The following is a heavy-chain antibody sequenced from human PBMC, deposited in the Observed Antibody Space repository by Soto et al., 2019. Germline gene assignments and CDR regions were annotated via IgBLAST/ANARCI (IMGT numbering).Heavy chain of an antibody. V-gene: IGHV4-39*01. CDR2: VYYTGST. J-gene: IGHJ4*02. CDR1: GGSVSSGSYY. D-gene: IGHD6-13*01. CDR3: ARQLDTSSSWWGGNYFDY. Sequence: TSETLSLTCTVSGGSVSSGSYYWNWIRQPPGKGLEWIGYVYYTGSTYYNPSLKSRVTISVDTSKNQFSLKLSSVTAADTAVYYCARQLDTSSSWWGGNYFDYWGQGTLVTVSS.